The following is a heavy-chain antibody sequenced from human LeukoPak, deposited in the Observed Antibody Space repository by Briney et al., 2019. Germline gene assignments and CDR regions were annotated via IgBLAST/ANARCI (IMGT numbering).Heavy chain of an antibody. J-gene: IGHJ4*02. D-gene: IGHD6-6*01. CDR2: IYYSGST. CDR1: GGSFSGYY. CDR3: ATEIQNIAGRVY. Sequence: KSSETLSLTCAVYGGSFSGYYWSWIRQPPGKGLEWIGSIYYSGSTYYNPSLESRVTISVDTSKNQFSLNLSSVTVADTAVYYCATEIQNIAGRVYWGQGTLVTVSS. V-gene: IGHV4-34*01.